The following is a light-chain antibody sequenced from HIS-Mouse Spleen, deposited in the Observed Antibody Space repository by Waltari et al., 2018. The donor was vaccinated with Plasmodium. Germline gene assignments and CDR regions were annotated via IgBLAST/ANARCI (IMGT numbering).Light chain of an antibody. CDR3: QQSYSTWT. CDR2: AAS. J-gene: IGKJ1*01. Sequence: DIQMTQSPSSLSASVGDRVTITCRASQSISSYLNWYQQKPGKAPKLLIYAASSLQSGVPSSFSGSGSGTDFTLTISSLQPEDVATYYCQQSYSTWTFGQGTKVEIK. V-gene: IGKV1-39*01. CDR1: QSISSY.